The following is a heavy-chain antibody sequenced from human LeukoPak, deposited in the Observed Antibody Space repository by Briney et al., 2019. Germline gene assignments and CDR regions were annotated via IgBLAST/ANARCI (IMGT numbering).Heavy chain of an antibody. D-gene: IGHD3-10*01. CDR3: TKGRGI. Sequence: SETLSLTCTVSGGSISSGFYDWYWIRQPAGKGLEWIGHIYTSKSMNYNPSLKSRVTISVDTSKNQFSLKLTSVTAADTAVYFCTKGRGIWGQGTLVTVSS. CDR1: GGSISSGFYD. V-gene: IGHV4-61*09. CDR2: IYTSKSM. J-gene: IGHJ4*02.